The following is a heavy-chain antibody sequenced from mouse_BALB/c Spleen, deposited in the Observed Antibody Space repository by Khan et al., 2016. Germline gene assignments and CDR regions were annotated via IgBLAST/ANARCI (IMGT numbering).Heavy chain of an antibody. CDR3: ARSNDWYFDV. Sequence: VQLKQSGPDLVKPGASVKISCKASGYTFTDYNMHWVKQSHGKSLEWIGYIYPYNGGTGYNQKCKNKATLPVDNSSSTASMELRSLTSEDSAVYYCARSNDWYFDVWGAGTTVTVSS. J-gene: IGHJ1*01. V-gene: IGHV1S29*02. CDR1: GYTFTDYN. CDR2: IYPYNGGT.